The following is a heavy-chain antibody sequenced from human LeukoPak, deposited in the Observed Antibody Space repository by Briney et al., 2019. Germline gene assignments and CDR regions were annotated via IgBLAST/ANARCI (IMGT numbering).Heavy chain of an antibody. Sequence: SETLSLTCTVSGGSISSSSYYWGWIRQPPGKGLESIGSIFYTGSTSYNPSLKSRVTISVDTSKNQFSLKLSSVTAADTAVYYCARHRSPPDIVATKFDPWGQGNLVTVSS. CDR3: ARHRSPPDIVATKFDP. CDR2: IFYTGST. J-gene: IGHJ5*02. V-gene: IGHV4-39*01. CDR1: GGSISSSSYY. D-gene: IGHD5-12*01.